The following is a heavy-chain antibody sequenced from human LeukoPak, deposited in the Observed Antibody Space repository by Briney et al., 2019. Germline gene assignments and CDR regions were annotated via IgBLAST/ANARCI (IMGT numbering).Heavy chain of an antibody. V-gene: IGHV4-59*01. J-gene: IGHJ4*02. CDR1: GGSISSYY. D-gene: IGHD4-17*01. CDR2: IHYSGST. CDR3: ARSAATAVFDY. Sequence: SETLSLTCTVSGGSISSYYWSWIRQPPGKGLEWIGYIHYSGSTNYNPSLKSRVTISVDTSKNQFSLKLSSVTAADTAVYYCARSAATAVFDYWGQGTLVTVSS.